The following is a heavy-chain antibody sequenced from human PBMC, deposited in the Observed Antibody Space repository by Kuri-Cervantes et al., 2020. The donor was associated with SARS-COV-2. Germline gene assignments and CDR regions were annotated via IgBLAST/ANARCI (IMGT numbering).Heavy chain of an antibody. J-gene: IGHJ4*02. CDR1: GGSIGSSSYY. V-gene: IGHV3-23*01. Sequence: GGSLRLSCTVSGGSIGSSSYYWGWIRQPPGKGLEWVSAIIVSGGSKYYADSVKCRFTISRDNSKNTLYLQMNSLRAEDTAVYYCARGPRGYCSGGSCYSFDYWGQGTLVTVSS. D-gene: IGHD2-15*01. CDR3: ARGPRGYCSGGSCYSFDY. CDR2: IIVSGGSK.